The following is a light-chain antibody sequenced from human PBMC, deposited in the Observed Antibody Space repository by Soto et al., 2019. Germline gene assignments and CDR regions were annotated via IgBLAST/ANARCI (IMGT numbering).Light chain of an antibody. CDR2: KAS. V-gene: IGKV1-5*03. CDR3: QQYARNPLT. Sequence: DTQMTQSPSTLPASVGDRVTISCRASQSISSRLAWYQQKAGKAPKLLIYKASGLQSGVPSRFSGSGSGTEFTLIISSLQPDDFATYYCQQYARNPLTFGGGTKVDIK. J-gene: IGKJ4*01. CDR1: QSISSR.